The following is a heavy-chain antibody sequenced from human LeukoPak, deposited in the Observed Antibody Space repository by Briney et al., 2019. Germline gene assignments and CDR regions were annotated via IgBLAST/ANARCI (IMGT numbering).Heavy chain of an antibody. Sequence: MTGGSLRLSCAASGFTFDSYSMNWVRQAPGKGLEWVSSISSGGNYIYYADSAKGRFTISRDDAKSSLYLQMNSLRAEDTAIYYCARDPWGAAAFDIWGQGTLVTVSS. CDR3: ARDPWGAAAFDI. CDR2: ISSGGNYI. J-gene: IGHJ3*02. V-gene: IGHV3-21*06. CDR1: GFTFDSYS. D-gene: IGHD3-16*01.